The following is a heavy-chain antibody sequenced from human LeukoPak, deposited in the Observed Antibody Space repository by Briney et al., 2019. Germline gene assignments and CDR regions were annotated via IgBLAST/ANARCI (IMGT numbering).Heavy chain of an antibody. CDR3: AKDARYSYGSHHDY. V-gene: IGHV3-43*02. J-gene: IGHJ4*02. CDR2: ISGDGGST. Sequence: GGSLRLSCAASGFTFDDYAMHWVRQAPGKGLEWVSLISGDGGSTYYADSVKGRFTISRDNSKNSLCLQMNSLRTEDTALYYCAKDARYSYGSHHDYWGQGTLVTVSS. D-gene: IGHD5-18*01. CDR1: GFTFDDYA.